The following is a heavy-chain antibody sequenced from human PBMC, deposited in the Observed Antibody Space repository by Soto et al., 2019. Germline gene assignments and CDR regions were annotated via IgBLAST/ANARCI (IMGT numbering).Heavy chain of an antibody. CDR2: ISYDGSNK. V-gene: IGHV3-30-3*01. J-gene: IGHJ4*02. CDR3: ARDYQAYYFDY. Sequence: LRLSCAASGFTFSSYAMHWVRQAPGKGLEWVAVISYDGSNKYYADSVKGRFTISRDNSKNTLYLQMNSLRAEDTAVYYCARDYQAYYFDYWGQGTLVTVSS. CDR1: GFTFSSYA.